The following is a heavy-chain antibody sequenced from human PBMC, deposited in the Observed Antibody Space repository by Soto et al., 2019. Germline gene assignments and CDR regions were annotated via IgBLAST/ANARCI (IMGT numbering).Heavy chain of an antibody. J-gene: IGHJ4*02. Sequence: QGQLQESGPGLVKASETLSLTCTVSGGSISNYFCNWIRQPAGKGLEWIGRIDNSGSTNYNPSLKSRITMSADTSRNQFALKLNSVTAADTAVYYCARGGQDFWSGPFDYWGQGALVTVSS. D-gene: IGHD3-3*01. V-gene: IGHV4-4*07. CDR3: ARGGQDFWSGPFDY. CDR1: GGSISNYF. CDR2: IDNSGST.